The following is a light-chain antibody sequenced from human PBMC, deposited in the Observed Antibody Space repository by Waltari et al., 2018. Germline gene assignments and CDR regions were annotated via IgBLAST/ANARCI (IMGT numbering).Light chain of an antibody. J-gene: IGKJ4*01. Sequence: DIQLTQSPSTLSASVGDRVTITCRASPSSSHWLACYQQKPGKAPKLLISNASSLEKEVPSRFSGSGSGTEFTLTITNLQPDDFATFYCQRYDDYPPTFGGGTKVEIK. CDR3: QRYDDYPPT. CDR2: NAS. CDR1: PSSSHW. V-gene: IGKV1-5*03.